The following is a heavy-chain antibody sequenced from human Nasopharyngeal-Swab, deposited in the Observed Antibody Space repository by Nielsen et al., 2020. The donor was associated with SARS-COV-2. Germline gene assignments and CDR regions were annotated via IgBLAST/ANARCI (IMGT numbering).Heavy chain of an antibody. J-gene: IGHJ6*02. CDR2: ISGSDHTT. CDR1: GFTFRSYA. D-gene: IGHD3-9*01. Sequence: GGSLRLSCAASGFTFRSYAISWVRQAPGKGLEWVSVISGSDHTTYYADSVKGRFTISRDNAKNSLYLQMNSLRAEDTAVYYCARGCVLTGPSCYYYGMDVWGQGTTVTVSS. CDR3: ARGCVLTGPSCYYYGMDV. V-gene: IGHV3-23*01.